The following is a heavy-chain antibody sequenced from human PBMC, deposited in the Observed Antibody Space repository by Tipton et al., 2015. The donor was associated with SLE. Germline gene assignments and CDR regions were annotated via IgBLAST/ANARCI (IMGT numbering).Heavy chain of an antibody. CDR3: ARGRYCSGGSCYPGAFDI. J-gene: IGHJ3*02. CDR2: INHSGST. D-gene: IGHD2-15*01. Sequence: TLSLTCAVYGGSFSDYYWSWIRQPPGKGLEWIGEINHSGSTHYNPSLKSRVTISVDTSKNQFSLKLSSVTAADTAVYYCARGRYCSGGSCYPGAFDIWGQGTMVTVSS. CDR1: GGSFSDYY. V-gene: IGHV4-34*01.